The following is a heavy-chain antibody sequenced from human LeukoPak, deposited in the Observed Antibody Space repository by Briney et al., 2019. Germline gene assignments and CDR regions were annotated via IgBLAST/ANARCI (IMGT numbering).Heavy chain of an antibody. CDR2: ISGSGGST. CDR3: AKDRGVRMVVITHDAFDI. V-gene: IGHV3-23*01. CDR1: GFTFSSYG. Sequence: GGSLRLSCAASGFTFSSYGMSWVRQAPGKGLEWVSAISGSGGSTYYADSVKGRFTISRDNSKNKLYLQMNSLRAEDTAVYYCAKDRGVRMVVITHDAFDIWGQGTMVTVSS. D-gene: IGHD3-22*01. J-gene: IGHJ3*02.